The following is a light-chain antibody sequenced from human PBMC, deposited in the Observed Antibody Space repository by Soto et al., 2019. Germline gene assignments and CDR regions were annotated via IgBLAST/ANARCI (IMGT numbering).Light chain of an antibody. CDR2: RNN. V-gene: IGLV1-47*01. Sequence: QSVLTQPPSASGTPLERVTISCSGSSSNIGSNYVYWYQQLPGTAPKLLIYRNNQRPSGVPDRFSGSKSGTSASLAISGLRSEDEADYYCAAWDDSLSGPSYVFGTGTKVTVL. CDR3: AAWDDSLSGPSYV. CDR1: SSNIGSNY. J-gene: IGLJ1*01.